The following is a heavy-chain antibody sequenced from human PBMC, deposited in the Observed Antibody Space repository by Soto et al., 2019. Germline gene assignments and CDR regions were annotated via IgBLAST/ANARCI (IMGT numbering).Heavy chain of an antibody. V-gene: IGHV1-58*02. Sequence: SVKVSCKASGFTFTSSAMQWVRQARGQRLEWIGWIVVGSGNTNYAQKFQERVTITRDMSTSTAYMELSSLRSEDTAVYFCARAGDGYNPFDSWGQGTLVTVSS. D-gene: IGHD5-12*01. J-gene: IGHJ4*02. CDR2: IVVGSGNT. CDR3: ARAGDGYNPFDS. CDR1: GFTFTSSA.